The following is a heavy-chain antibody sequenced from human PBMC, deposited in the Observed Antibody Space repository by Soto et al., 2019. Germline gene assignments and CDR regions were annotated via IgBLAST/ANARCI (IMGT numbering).Heavy chain of an antibody. CDR2: ISSTTNYI. Sequence: GGSLRLSCSASLFTVTMYSMNCFRQAPGKGLEWVSSISSTTNYIYYGDSMKGRFTISRDNAKNSLYLEMNSLRAEDTAVYYCAKESEDLTSNFDYWGQGTLVTVSS. V-gene: IGHV3-21*06. CDR3: AKESEDLTSNFDY. J-gene: IGHJ4*02. CDR1: LFTVTMYS.